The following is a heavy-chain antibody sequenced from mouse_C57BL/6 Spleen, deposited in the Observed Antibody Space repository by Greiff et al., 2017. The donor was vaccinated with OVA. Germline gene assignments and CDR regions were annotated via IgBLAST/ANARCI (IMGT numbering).Heavy chain of an antibody. D-gene: IGHD1-1*01. CDR2: ISSGGAYI. V-gene: IGHV5-9-1*02. CDR1: GFTFSSYA. Sequence: EVQRVESGEGLVKPGGSLKLSCAASGFTFSSYAMSWVRQTPEKRLEWVAYISSGGAYIYYADTVKGRFTISRDNARNTLYLQMSSLKSEDTAMYYCTREAYGGFAYWGQGTLVTVSA. J-gene: IGHJ3*01. CDR3: TREAYGGFAY.